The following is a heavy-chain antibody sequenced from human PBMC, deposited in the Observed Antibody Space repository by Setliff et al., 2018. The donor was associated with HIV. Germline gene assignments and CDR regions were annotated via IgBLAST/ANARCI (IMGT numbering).Heavy chain of an antibody. D-gene: IGHD5-18*01. J-gene: IGHJ4*02. CDR1: GYSFTSYW. V-gene: IGHV5-51*01. Sequence: GESLKISCKGSGYSFTSYWIGWVRQMPGKGLEWMGIIHPGDSDTRYSPSFQGQVTISADKSISTAYLQWSSLKASDTAMYYCARSEAAMVESFDYWGQGALVTVSS. CDR3: ARSEAAMVESFDY. CDR2: IHPGDSDT.